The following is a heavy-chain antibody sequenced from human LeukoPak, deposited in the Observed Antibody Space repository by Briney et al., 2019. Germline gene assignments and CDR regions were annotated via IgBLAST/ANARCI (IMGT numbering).Heavy chain of an antibody. CDR1: GFTFSSSW. CDR2: INGDGSTI. J-gene: IGHJ4*02. Sequence: PGGSLRLSCAASGFTFSSSWLHWVRQPPGEGPVWVSRINGDGSTINYADSVKGRFTISRDNAKNTMYLQMNSLRPEDTAVYYCERAGNFRFDYWGQGTLVTV. CDR3: ERAGNFRFDY. D-gene: IGHD1-14*01. V-gene: IGHV3-74*01.